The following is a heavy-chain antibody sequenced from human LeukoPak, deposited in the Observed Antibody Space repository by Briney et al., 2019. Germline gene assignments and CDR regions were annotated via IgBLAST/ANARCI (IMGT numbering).Heavy chain of an antibody. V-gene: IGHV4-59*08. D-gene: IGHD6-19*01. Sequence: SETLSLTCTVFGDSISSYYWSWIRQPPAKGLEWGGYMYYTGSTSYNPSLKSRVIMSVDTSKNQLSLKLSSVTAADTAVYYCASRPIPVDIFDSWGQGTLVTVSS. CDR2: MYYTGST. CDR1: GDSISSYY. J-gene: IGHJ4*02. CDR3: ASRPIPVDIFDS.